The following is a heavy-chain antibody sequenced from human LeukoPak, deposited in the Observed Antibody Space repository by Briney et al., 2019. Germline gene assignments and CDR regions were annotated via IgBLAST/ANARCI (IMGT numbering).Heavy chain of an antibody. CDR1: GFDFSSNW. CDR3: AKDHYWSIDY. V-gene: IGHV3-74*01. D-gene: IGHD3-3*01. CDR2: IKGDGIST. J-gene: IGHJ4*02. Sequence: GRSLRLSCAASGFDFSSNWMHWVRHAPGQGLVWVSRIKGDGISTNYADSVKGRFTISRDIAKNTLYLQMNSLRAEDTGVYYCAKDHYWSIDYWGRGTLVTVSS.